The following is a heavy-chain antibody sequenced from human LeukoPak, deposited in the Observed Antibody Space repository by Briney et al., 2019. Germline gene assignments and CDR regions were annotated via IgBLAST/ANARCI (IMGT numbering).Heavy chain of an antibody. Sequence: PGGSLRLSCAASGFTFSTYVMSWFRQAPEKGLEWVSAISGSGGSTYYADSVKGRFTISRDNSKNTLYLQMNSLGADDTAVYYCAKGNWRYFDYWGQGTLVTVSS. J-gene: IGHJ4*02. CDR1: GFTFSTYV. CDR2: ISGSGGST. V-gene: IGHV3-23*01. D-gene: IGHD1-1*01. CDR3: AKGNWRYFDY.